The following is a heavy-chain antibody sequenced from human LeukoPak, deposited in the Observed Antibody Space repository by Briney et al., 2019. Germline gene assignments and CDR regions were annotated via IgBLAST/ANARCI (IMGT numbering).Heavy chain of an antibody. CDR3: AKEARQCGPDCFSLLDC. V-gene: IGHV3-23*01. CDR2: ISNGGTT. J-gene: IGHJ4*02. D-gene: IGHD2-21*02. Sequence: GGSLRLSCVASGFTFNSYSMSWVRQAPGKGLEWVSLISNGGTTYYADSVKGRFTISRDISENTLYLQMNSLRAEDTAVYYCAKEARQCGPDCFSLLDCWGQGTLVTVSS. CDR1: GFTFNSYS.